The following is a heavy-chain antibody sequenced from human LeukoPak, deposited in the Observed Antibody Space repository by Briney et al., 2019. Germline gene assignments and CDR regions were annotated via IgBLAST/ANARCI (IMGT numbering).Heavy chain of an antibody. D-gene: IGHD3-9*01. J-gene: IGHJ4*02. V-gene: IGHV3-30*18. CDR2: ISYDGSNK. CDR3: AKPPGFYDILTAPDY. CDR1: GFTFSSYG. Sequence: GSLSLSCAASGFTFSSYGTHWVRQAPGKGLEWVAVISYDGSNKYYADSVKGRFTISRDNSKNTLYLQMNSLRAEDTAVYYCAKPPGFYDILTAPDYWGQGTLVTVSS.